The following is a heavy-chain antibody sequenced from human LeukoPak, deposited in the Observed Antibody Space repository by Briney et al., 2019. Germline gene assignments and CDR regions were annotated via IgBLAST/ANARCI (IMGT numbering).Heavy chain of an antibody. D-gene: IGHD6-13*01. CDR2: IIPILGIA. Sequence: GASVKVSCKASGGTFSSYAISWVRQAPGQGLEWMGRIIPILGIANYAQKFQGRVTITADKSTSTACMELSSLRSEDTAVYYCASLAGYSRTPPDYWGQGTLVTVSS. CDR1: GGTFSSYA. J-gene: IGHJ4*02. V-gene: IGHV1-69*04. CDR3: ASLAGYSRTPPDY.